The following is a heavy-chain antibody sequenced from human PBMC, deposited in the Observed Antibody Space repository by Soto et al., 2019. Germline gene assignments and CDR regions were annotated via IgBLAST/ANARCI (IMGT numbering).Heavy chain of an antibody. CDR2: ISSSGSTI. Sequence: PGGSLRLSCAASGFTFSSYEMNWVRQAPGKGLEWVSYISSSGSTIYYADSVKGRFTISRDSAKNSLYLQMNSLRAEDTAVYYCARLXPDYYDSSGYYVNWFDPWGQGTLVTVSS. CDR1: GFTFSSYE. D-gene: IGHD3-22*01. V-gene: IGHV3-48*03. J-gene: IGHJ5*02. CDR3: ARLXPDYYDSSGYYVNWFDP.